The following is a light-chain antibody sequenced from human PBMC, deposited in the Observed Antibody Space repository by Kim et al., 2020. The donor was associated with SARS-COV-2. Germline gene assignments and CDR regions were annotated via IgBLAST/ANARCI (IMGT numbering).Light chain of an antibody. CDR1: SANIGAGYD. V-gene: IGLV1-40*01. Sequence: QEVTNSSHGGSANIGAGYDVHWYQQLPGTAPKLLIYGNSNRPSGVPDRFSGSKSGTSASLAITGLQAEDEADYYCQSYDSSLSGWVFGGGTQLTVL. CDR3: QSYDSSLSGWV. J-gene: IGLJ3*02. CDR2: GNS.